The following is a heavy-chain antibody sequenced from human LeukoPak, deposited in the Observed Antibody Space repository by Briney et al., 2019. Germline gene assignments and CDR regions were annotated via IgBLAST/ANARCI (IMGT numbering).Heavy chain of an antibody. Sequence: PSETLSLTCTVSGGSISSGGYYWSWIRQHPGKGLEWIGYIYYSGSTYYNPSLKSRVTISVDTSKNQFSLKLSSVTAADTAVYYCGRDTVQGSYYYMDVWGKGTTVTVSS. J-gene: IGHJ6*03. D-gene: IGHD3-10*01. CDR3: GRDTVQGSYYYMDV. V-gene: IGHV4-31*03. CDR1: GGSISSGGYY. CDR2: IYYSGST.